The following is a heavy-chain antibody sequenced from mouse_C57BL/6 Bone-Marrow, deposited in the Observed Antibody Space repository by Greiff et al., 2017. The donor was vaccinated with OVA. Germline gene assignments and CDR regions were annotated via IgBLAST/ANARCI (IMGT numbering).Heavy chain of an antibody. V-gene: IGHV1-82*01. D-gene: IGHD1-1*01. CDR2: IYPGDGDT. CDR3: ARGNYGSSCWYFEV. Sequence: QVQLQQSGPELVKPGASVKISCTASGYAFSSSWMNWVKQRPGKGLEWIGRIYPGDGDTNYNGTFKGRATLTADKSSSTAYMQLSSLTSEDAAVYFCARGNYGSSCWYFEVWGTGTTVTVA. J-gene: IGHJ1*03. CDR1: GYAFSSSW.